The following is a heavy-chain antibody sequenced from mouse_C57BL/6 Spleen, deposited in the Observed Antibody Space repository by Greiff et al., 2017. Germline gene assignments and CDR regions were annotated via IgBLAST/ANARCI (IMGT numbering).Heavy chain of an antibody. CDR1: GYTFTDYE. Sequence: QVQLQQSGAELVRPGASVTLSCKASGYTFTDYEMHWVKQTPVHGLEWIGAIDPETGGTAYNQKFKGKAILTADKSSSTAYMGLRSLTSEDSAVYCCTRKEPNWDVGGYFDYWGQGTTLTVSS. D-gene: IGHD4-1*01. CDR2: IDPETGGT. V-gene: IGHV1-15*01. CDR3: TRKEPNWDVGGYFDY. J-gene: IGHJ2*01.